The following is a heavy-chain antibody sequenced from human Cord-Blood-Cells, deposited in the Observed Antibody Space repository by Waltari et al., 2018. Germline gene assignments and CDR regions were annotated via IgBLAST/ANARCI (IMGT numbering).Heavy chain of an antibody. J-gene: IGHJ3*02. D-gene: IGHD3-10*01. CDR2: IYYSGST. Sequence: LQLQESGPGLVKPSETLFLTCTVSGGSIISSSYYWGWSRQPPGKGLEWIGSIYYSGSTYYNPSLKSRVTISVDTAKNQFSLKLSSVTAADTAVYYCARIGTMVRGVARAFDIWGQGTMVTVSS. CDR3: ARIGTMVRGVARAFDI. CDR1: GGSIISSSYY. V-gene: IGHV4-39*01.